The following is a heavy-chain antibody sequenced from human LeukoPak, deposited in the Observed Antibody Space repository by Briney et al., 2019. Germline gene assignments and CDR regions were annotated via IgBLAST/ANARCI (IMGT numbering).Heavy chain of an antibody. CDR3: AREGDGSGSNIPYYYYGMDV. Sequence: GASVKVSCKASGYTFTGYYMHWVRQAPGQGLEWMGWINPNSGGTDYAQKFQGRVTMTRDTSISTAYMELSRLRSDDTAVYYCAREGDGSGSNIPYYYYGMDVWGQGTTVTVSS. V-gene: IGHV1-2*02. CDR1: GYTFTGYY. CDR2: INPNSGGT. D-gene: IGHD3-10*01. J-gene: IGHJ6*02.